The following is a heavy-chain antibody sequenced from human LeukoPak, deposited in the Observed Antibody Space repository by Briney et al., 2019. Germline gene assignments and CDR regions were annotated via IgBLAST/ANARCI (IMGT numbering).Heavy chain of an antibody. D-gene: IGHD4-17*01. CDR2: FHPRGTT. V-gene: IGHV4-4*02. Sequence: SETLSLTCSVSGGSISGDTWWSWVRQSPGEGLEWIGEFHPRGTTNYNPSLKSRVTISVDKSKNQFSLKLTSVTAADTAVYYCARNGYYSVEYWGQGTLLTVSS. J-gene: IGHJ4*02. CDR3: ARNGYYSVEY. CDR1: GGSISGDTW.